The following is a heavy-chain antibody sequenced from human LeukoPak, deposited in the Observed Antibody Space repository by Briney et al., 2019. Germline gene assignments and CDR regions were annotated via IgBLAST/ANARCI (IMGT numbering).Heavy chain of an antibody. D-gene: IGHD2-2*01. Sequence: GGSLRLSCAASGFTFSSYAMTWVRQAPGKGLEWVSGISSSGANTYYADSVKGRFTSSRDNSKNTLFLQMNSLRAEDTAVYYCAKGITGLSCSSTSCYEIDYWGQGTLVTVSS. V-gene: IGHV3-23*01. CDR3: AKGITGLSCSSTSCYEIDY. CDR1: GFTFSSYA. CDR2: ISSSGANT. J-gene: IGHJ4*02.